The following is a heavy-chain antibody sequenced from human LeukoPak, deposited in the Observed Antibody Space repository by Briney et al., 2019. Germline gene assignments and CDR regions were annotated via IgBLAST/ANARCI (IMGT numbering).Heavy chain of an antibody. D-gene: IGHD3-10*01. CDR1: GYTFTGYY. CDR2: INPNSGGT. Sequence: ASVKVSCKASGYTFTGYYMHWVRQAPGQGLEWMGWINPNSGGTNYAQKFHGRVTMTRDTSISTAYMELSRLRSDDTAVYYCARDLGITMVRGSRYYFDYWGQGTLVTVSS. V-gene: IGHV1-2*02. CDR3: ARDLGITMVRGSRYYFDY. J-gene: IGHJ4*02.